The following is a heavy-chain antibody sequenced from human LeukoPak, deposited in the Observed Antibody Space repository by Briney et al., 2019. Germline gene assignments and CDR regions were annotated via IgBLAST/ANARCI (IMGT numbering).Heavy chain of an antibody. D-gene: IGHD3-22*01. CDR3: ARGYDSSGYYYYFDY. CDR1: GGTFSSYA. CDR2: IIPIFGTA. V-gene: IGHV1-69*13. Sequence: SVKVSCKASGGTFSSYAISWVRQAPGQGLDWMGGIIPIFGTANYAQKFQGRVTITADESTSTAYMELSSLRSEDTAVYYCARGYDSSGYYYYFDYWGQGTLVTVSS. J-gene: IGHJ4*02.